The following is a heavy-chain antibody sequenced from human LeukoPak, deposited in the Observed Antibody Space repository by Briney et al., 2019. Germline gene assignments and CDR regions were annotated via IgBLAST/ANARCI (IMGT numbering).Heavy chain of an antibody. V-gene: IGHV1-18*01. CDR3: ARDAVYGDYDY. CDR2: ISGYNGNT. D-gene: IGHD4-17*01. CDR1: GYTFTNYG. J-gene: IGHJ4*02. Sequence: ASVKVSCKAYGYTFTNYGISWVRQAPGQRLEWMGWISGYNGNTKYAQKFQGRVTITTDTSTNTVDMDLRSLRSDDTAVYYCARDAVYGDYDYWGQGTLVTVSS.